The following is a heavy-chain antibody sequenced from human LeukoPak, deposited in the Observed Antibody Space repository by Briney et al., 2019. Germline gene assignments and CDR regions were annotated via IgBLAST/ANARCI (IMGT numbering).Heavy chain of an antibody. CDR3: AKGYYDSSGYALYADAFDI. CDR2: IWYDGSNK. Sequence: PGGSLRLSCAASGFTFSSYGMHWVRQAPGKGLEWVAVIWYDGSNKYYADSVKGRFTISRDNSKNTLYLQMNSLRAEDTAVYYCAKGYYDSSGYALYADAFDIWGQGTMDTVSS. J-gene: IGHJ3*02. CDR1: GFTFSSYG. D-gene: IGHD3-22*01. V-gene: IGHV3-33*06.